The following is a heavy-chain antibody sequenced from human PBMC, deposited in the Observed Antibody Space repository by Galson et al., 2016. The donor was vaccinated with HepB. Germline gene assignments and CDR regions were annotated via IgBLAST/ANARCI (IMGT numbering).Heavy chain of an antibody. J-gene: IGHJ4*02. D-gene: IGHD2-15*01. CDR3: AKDYGDCSGGRCYSPTLFDY. V-gene: IGHV3-23*01. CDR1: GFTLRTYA. CDR2: ITDDGSNT. Sequence: SLRLSCAASGFTLRTYAMSWVRQAPGKGLEWVSAITDDGSNTYYADSVKGRFTISRDTSKNTLYLQMNSLRAEDTAVYFYAKDYGDCSGGRCYSPTLFDYWGQGTLVTVSS.